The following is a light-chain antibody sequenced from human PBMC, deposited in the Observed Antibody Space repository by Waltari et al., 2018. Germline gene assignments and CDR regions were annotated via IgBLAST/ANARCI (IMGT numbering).Light chain of an antibody. CDR3: HVWHPHVDPGV. CDR1: HIGTSS. CDR2: YDR. Sequence: SYVVTQPPSVSVAPGETATITCRGAHIGTSSVHWYQQTAGQAPVLVIVYDRDRPSGIPDRFSGSNSGNTATLTISRVEAGDEARYYCHVWHPHVDPGVFGTGTEVTVL. V-gene: IGLV3-21*04. J-gene: IGLJ1*01.